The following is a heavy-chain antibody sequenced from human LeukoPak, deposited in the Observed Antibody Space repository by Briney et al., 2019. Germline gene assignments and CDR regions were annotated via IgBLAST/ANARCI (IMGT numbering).Heavy chain of an antibody. D-gene: IGHD5-12*01. CDR1: GGTFSSYA. Sequence: SVKVSCKASGGTFSSYAISWVRQAPGQGLEWMGGIIPIFGTANYAQKFQGRATITADESTSTAYMELSSLRSEDTAVYYCARDEDGSGYDFGYWGQGTLVTVSS. CDR2: IIPIFGTA. V-gene: IGHV1-69*13. CDR3: ARDEDGSGYDFGY. J-gene: IGHJ4*02.